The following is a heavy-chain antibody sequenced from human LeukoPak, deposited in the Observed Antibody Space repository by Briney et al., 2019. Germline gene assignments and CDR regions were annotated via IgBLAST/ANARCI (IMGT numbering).Heavy chain of an antibody. CDR3: ARNPVEMATYLPDDY. CDR1: GYTVTAYY. CDR2: INPSGGST. D-gene: IGHD5-24*01. J-gene: IGHJ4*02. V-gene: IGHV1-46*01. Sequence: GASVKVSCKASGYTVTAYYMHWVRQAPGQGLEWMGIINPSGGSTSYAQKFQGRVTMTRDMSTSTVYMELSSLRSEDTAVYYCARNPVEMATYLPDDYWGQGTLVTVSP.